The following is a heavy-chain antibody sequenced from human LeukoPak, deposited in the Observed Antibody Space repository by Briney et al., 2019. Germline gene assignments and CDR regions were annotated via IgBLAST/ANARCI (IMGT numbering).Heavy chain of an antibody. J-gene: IGHJ4*02. CDR2: INHSGST. D-gene: IGHD1-26*01. V-gene: IGHV4-34*01. Sequence: GSLRLSCAASGFTFSAYWMSWVRQAPGKGLEWIGEINHSGSTNYNPSLKSRVTISVDTSKNQFSLKLSSVTAADTAVYYCARCKLVFDYWGQGTLVTVSS. CDR1: GFTFSAYW. CDR3: ARCKLVFDY.